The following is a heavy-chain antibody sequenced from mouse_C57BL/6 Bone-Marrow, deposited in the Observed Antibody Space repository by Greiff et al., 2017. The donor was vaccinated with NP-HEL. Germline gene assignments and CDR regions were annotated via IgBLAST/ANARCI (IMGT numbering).Heavy chain of an antibody. V-gene: IGHV1-9*01. CDR3: ARRAIYDGYLQVYFDV. J-gene: IGHJ1*03. CDR1: GYTFTGYW. D-gene: IGHD2-3*01. CDR2: ILPGSGST. Sequence: QVQLQQSGAELMKPGASVKLSCKATGYTFTGYWIEWVKQRPGHGLEWIGEILPGSGSTNYNEKFKGKATLTADTSSNTAYMQLSSLTTEDSAIYYCARRAIYDGYLQVYFDVWGTGTTVTVSS.